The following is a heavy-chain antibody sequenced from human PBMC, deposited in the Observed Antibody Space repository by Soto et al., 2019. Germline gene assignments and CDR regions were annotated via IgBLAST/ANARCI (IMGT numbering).Heavy chain of an antibody. CDR3: ATSSSGWYYFDY. J-gene: IGHJ4*02. CDR1: GFTFSSYS. V-gene: IGHV3-21*01. Sequence: EVQLVESGGGLVKPGGSLRLSCAASGFTFSSYSMNWVRQAPGKGLEWVSSISSSSSYIYYADSVKGRFTISRDNAKNSLYLQMNSLIAEDTAVYYCATSSSGWYYFDYWGQGTMVTVSS. CDR2: ISSSSSYI. D-gene: IGHD6-19*01.